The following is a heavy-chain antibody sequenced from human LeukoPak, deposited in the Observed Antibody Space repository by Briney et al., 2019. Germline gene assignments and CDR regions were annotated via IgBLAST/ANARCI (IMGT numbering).Heavy chain of an antibody. CDR2: IYTDGSSI. D-gene: IGHD6-6*01. V-gene: IGHV3-74*01. J-gene: IGHJ4*02. CDR1: GFTLSSYW. CDR3: TRGTTAARPDYFDD. Sequence: GGSLRLSCAASGFTLSSYWMHWVRQAPGKGLVWVSRIYTDGSSITYADSVKGRFTISRDNAENTLYLQMNSLRVEDTAVYYCTRGTTAARPDYFDDWGQGTLVTVSS.